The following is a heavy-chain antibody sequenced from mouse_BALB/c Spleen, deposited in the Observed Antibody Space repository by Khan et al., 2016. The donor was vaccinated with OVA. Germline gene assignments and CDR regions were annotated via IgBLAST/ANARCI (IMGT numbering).Heavy chain of an antibody. CDR1: GYTFTSYW. CDR3: TNRGSNSAWFTY. V-gene: IGHV1-7*01. CDR2: INPSTDYT. D-gene: IGHD1-1*01. J-gene: IGHJ3*01. Sequence: QIQLVQSGAELAKPGASVKMSCKASGYTFTSYWMHWVKQRPGQGLEWIGYINPSTDYTEYNQTFKDKATLTADKSSSTAYMQLTSLTSEDSAVYYCTNRGSNSAWFTYWGQGTLVTVSA.